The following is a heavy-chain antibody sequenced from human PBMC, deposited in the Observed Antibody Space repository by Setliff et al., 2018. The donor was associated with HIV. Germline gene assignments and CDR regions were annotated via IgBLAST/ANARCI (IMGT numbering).Heavy chain of an antibody. D-gene: IGHD1-1*01. J-gene: IGHJ6*03. CDR2: INHSGST. CDR3: ARDWNHYFYYMDV. Sequence: ETLSLTCAVSGYSISSGYYWGWIRQPPGKGLEWIGEINHSGSTNYNPSLKSRVTISVDTSKNQFSLKLTSVTAADTAVYYCARDWNHYFYYMDVWGKGTTVTVSS. CDR1: GYSISSGYY. V-gene: IGHV4-38-2*02.